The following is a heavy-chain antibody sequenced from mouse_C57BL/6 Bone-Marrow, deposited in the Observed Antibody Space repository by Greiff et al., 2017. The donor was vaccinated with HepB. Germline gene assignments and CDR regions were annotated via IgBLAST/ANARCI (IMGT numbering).Heavy chain of an antibody. CDR1: GYTFTDYY. V-gene: IGHV1-19*01. D-gene: IGHD1-1*01. CDR2: INPYNGGT. J-gene: IGHJ2*01. Sequence: EVQLQESGPVLVKPGASVKMSCKASGYTFTDYYMNWVKQSHGKSLEWIGVINPYNGGTSYNQKFKGKATLTVDKSSSTAYMELNSLTSEDSAVYYCARSLITTVVRESYFDYWGQGTTLTVSS. CDR3: ARSLITTVVRESYFDY.